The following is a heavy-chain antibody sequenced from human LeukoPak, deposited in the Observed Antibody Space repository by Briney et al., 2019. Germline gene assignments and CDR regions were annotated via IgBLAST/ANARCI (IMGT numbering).Heavy chain of an antibody. CDR2: IYYSGST. CDR1: GDSISSISHY. CDR3: ARRKNSGYDFDY. Sequence: SETLSLTCTVSGDSISSISHYWGWIRQPPGTGLEWIGTIYYSGSTYYNPSLKSRVTISADTSKNQFSLKLSSVTAADTAVYYCARRKNSGYDFDYWGQGTLVTVSS. J-gene: IGHJ4*02. D-gene: IGHD5-12*01. V-gene: IGHV4-39*01.